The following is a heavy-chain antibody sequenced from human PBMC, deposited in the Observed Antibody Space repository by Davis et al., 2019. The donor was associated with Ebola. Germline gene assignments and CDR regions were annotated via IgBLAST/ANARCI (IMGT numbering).Heavy chain of an antibody. D-gene: IGHD2-15*01. CDR3: TKELYGYCSGGRCSPFDY. CDR2: ISWDGRVT. CDR1: GFSFDDYA. J-gene: IGHJ4*01. V-gene: IGHV3-43*01. Sequence: PGGSLRLSCAASGFSFDDYAMHWARQAPGKGLEWVSFISWDGRVTYYSDSVRGRFTISRDNSKASLYLQMNSLRLDDTALYHCTKELYGYCSGGRCSPFDYWGHGSLVTVSS.